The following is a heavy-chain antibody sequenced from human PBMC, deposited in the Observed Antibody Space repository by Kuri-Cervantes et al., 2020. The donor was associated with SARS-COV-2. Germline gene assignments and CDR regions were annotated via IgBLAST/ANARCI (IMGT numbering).Heavy chain of an antibody. D-gene: IGHD3-9*01. CDR2: IRNKANRYTT. CDR1: GFTFSDYY. J-gene: IGHJ4*02. V-gene: IGHV3-72*01. CDR3: ARDFGSATYDILTGYSDY. Sequence: GESLKISCAASGFTFSDYYMDWVRQAPGEGLEWVGRIRNKANRYTTQYAASVKGRFTISRDNAKNSLYLQMNSLRAEDTAVYYCARDFGSATYDILTGYSDYWGQGTLVTVSS.